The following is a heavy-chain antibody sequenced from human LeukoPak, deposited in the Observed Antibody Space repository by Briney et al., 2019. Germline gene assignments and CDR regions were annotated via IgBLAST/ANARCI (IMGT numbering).Heavy chain of an antibody. CDR1: GGTFSSYA. Sequence: SVKVSCKASGGTFSSYAISWVRQAPGQGLEWMGRIIPIFGTANYAQKFQGRVTITTDESTSTAYMELSSLRSEDTAVYYCARGFNGDGYTYNWFDPWGQGTLVTVSS. V-gene: IGHV1-69*05. CDR3: ARGFNGDGYTYNWFDP. D-gene: IGHD5-24*01. CDR2: IIPIFGTA. J-gene: IGHJ5*02.